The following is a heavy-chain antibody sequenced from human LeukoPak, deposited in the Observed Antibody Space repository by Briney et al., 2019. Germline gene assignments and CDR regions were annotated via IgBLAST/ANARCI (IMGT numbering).Heavy chain of an antibody. J-gene: IGHJ3*02. Sequence: SETLSLTCAVYGGSFSGYYWSWIRQPPGKGLEWIGEINHSGSTNYNPSLKSRVTISVDTSKNQFSLKLSSVTAADTAVYYCARGPIAKIGRAFDIWGQGTMVTVSS. CDR1: GGSFSGYY. V-gene: IGHV4-34*01. CDR3: ARGPIAKIGRAFDI. CDR2: INHSGST. D-gene: IGHD6-13*01.